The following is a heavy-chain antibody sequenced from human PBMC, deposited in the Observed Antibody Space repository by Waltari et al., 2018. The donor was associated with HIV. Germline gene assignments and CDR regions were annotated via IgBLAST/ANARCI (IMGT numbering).Heavy chain of an antibody. J-gene: IGHJ3*01. Sequence: QLLESGGGLVERGGSLRLSCAGSGVIFTDFAMDWVRQAPGKGLEWVSAIRGGGETFYADSVKGRFTISRDNSKNTLYLQMNSLRADDAAVYYCVKDSGRAADVFDLWGQGTMVTVSS. CDR3: VKDSGRAADVFDL. V-gene: IGHV3-23*01. CDR2: IRGGGET. CDR1: GVIFTDFA. D-gene: IGHD3-10*01.